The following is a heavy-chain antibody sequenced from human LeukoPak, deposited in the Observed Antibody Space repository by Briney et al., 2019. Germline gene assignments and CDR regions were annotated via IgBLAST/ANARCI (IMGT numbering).Heavy chain of an antibody. CDR3: ASIVGATWGPY. D-gene: IGHD1-26*01. J-gene: IGHJ4*02. CDR2: IWYDGSNK. CDR1: GFTFSSYG. V-gene: IGHV3-33*01. Sequence: PGRSLRLSCAAFGFTFSSYGMHWVRQAPGKGLEWVAVIWYDGSNKYYADSVKGRFTISRDNSKNTLYLQMNSLRAEDTAVYYCASIVGATWGPYWGQGTLVTVSS.